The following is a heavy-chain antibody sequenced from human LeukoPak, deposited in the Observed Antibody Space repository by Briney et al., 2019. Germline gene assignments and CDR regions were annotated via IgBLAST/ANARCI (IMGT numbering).Heavy chain of an antibody. Sequence: PGGSLRLSCAASGFTFNTYAMSWVRQAPGKGLEWVSAMSGSGGRTYYADSVKGRFTISRDNSKNTLYLQMNSLRAEDTAVYYCAKDRHAPGRYCSSTSCFPFDSWGQGTLVTVSS. CDR1: GFTFNTYA. V-gene: IGHV3-23*01. CDR2: MSGSGGRT. J-gene: IGHJ5*01. D-gene: IGHD2-2*01. CDR3: AKDRHAPGRYCSSTSCFPFDS.